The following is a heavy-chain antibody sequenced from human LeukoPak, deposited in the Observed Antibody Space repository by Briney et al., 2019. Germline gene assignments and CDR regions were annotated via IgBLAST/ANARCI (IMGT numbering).Heavy chain of an antibody. CDR3: GIFLDNLERVVDFDY. J-gene: IGHJ4*02. Sequence: PGGSLRLSCAASGFTSSNYWMSWVRQTPGKGLEWVANVKQDGSERYYVDSVKGRFTISRDNARNSVYLQMNSLRAEDTALDYCGIFLDNLERVVDFDYWGRGTLVTVPS. CDR2: VKQDGSER. CDR1: GFTSSNYW. V-gene: IGHV3-7*01. D-gene: IGHD3/OR15-3a*01.